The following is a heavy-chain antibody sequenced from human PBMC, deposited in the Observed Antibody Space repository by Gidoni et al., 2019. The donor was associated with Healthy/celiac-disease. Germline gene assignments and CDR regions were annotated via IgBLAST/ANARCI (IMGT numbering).Heavy chain of an antibody. J-gene: IGHJ1*01. Sequence: QLQLQESCPVLVTPSETLSLTCTVSGGSISSSSYYWGWIRQPPGKGLEWIGSIYYSGSTYYNPSLKSRVTISVDTSKNQFSLKLSSVTAADTAVYYCARQYYYDSSGYYSRGGYFQHWGQGTLVTVSS. CDR3: ARQYYYDSSGYYSRGGYFQH. CDR1: GGSISSSSYY. CDR2: IYYSGST. V-gene: IGHV4-39*01. D-gene: IGHD3-22*01.